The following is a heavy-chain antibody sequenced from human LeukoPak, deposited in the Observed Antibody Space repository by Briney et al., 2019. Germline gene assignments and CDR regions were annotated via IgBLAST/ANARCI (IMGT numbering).Heavy chain of an antibody. Sequence: SETLSLTCTVSGGTISSYYWSWIRQPPGKGLDWIGYIYYSGSTNYNPSLKSRVTISVDTSKNQFSLKLSSVTAADTAVYYCARVGVRKGYYYDSSGYYYVPFFDYWGQGTLVTVSS. CDR1: GGTISSYY. D-gene: IGHD3-22*01. CDR2: IYYSGST. J-gene: IGHJ4*02. CDR3: ARVGVRKGYYYDSSGYYYVPFFDY. V-gene: IGHV4-59*01.